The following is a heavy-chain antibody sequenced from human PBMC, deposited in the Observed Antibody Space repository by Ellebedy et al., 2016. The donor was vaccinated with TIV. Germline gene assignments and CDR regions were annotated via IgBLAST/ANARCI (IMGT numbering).Heavy chain of an antibody. D-gene: IGHD6-19*01. J-gene: IGHJ4*02. Sequence: GESLKISCAASGITFSSYAMNWVRQAPGKGLEWVSGISGSGGTTFYADSVKGRFTISRDNSKNTLYLQMNSLRVDDTAIYYCAKKALAVWGQGTLVTVSS. CDR3: AKKALAV. CDR1: GITFSSYA. CDR2: ISGSGGTT. V-gene: IGHV3-23*01.